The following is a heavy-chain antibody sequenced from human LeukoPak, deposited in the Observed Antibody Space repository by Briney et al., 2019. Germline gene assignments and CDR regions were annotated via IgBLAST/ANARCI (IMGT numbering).Heavy chain of an antibody. V-gene: IGHV4-59*01. CDR2: IHYSGST. Sequence: PSETLSLTCTVSGGSISSYYWSWIRQPPGKGLEWIGYIHYSGSTNYNPSLKSRVTISVDTSKNQFSLKLSSVTAADTAVYYCARDCSGGSCYQRHDAFDIWGQGTMVTVSS. J-gene: IGHJ3*02. CDR1: GGSISSYY. D-gene: IGHD2-15*01. CDR3: ARDCSGGSCYQRHDAFDI.